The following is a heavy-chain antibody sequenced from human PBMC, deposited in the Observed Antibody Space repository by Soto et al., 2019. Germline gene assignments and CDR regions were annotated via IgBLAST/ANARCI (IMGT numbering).Heavy chain of an antibody. CDR1: GGTSGGLGCF. CDR3: PRGPLY. CDR2: IFYSGTT. V-gene: IGHV4-31*03. Sequence: SETLCVPCSVSGGTSGGLGCFWIWISQPPGEGWEWIGNIFYSGTTYYNPSLKSRVTISVDPSKNQFSLRLSSGTAADTAVSLCPRGPLYWGQGTRLTVSS. J-gene: IGHJ4*02.